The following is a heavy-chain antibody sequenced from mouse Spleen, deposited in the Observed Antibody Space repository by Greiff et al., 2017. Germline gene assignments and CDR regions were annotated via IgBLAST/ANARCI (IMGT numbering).Heavy chain of an antibody. V-gene: IGHV1-61*01. CDR1: GYTFTSHW. Sequence: QVQLQQPGAELVRPGSSVKLSCKASGYTFTSHWMDWVKQRPGQGLEWIGNIYPSDSETHYNQKFKDKATLTVDKSSSTAYMQLSSLISEDSAVYYCARWEFFFDVWGTGTTVTVSS. CDR2: IYPSDSET. J-gene: IGHJ1*03. D-gene: IGHD4-1*01. CDR3: ARWEFFFDV.